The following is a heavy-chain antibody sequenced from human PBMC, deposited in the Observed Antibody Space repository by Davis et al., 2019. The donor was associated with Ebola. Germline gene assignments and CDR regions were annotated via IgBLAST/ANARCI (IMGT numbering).Heavy chain of an antibody. Sequence: GESLKISCAASGFTFSGSAMHWVRQASGKGLEWVGRIRSKANSYATAYAASVKGRFTISRDNAKNSLYLQMNSLRAEDTAVYYCARELVGLYYYGMDVWGQGTTVTVSS. CDR2: IRSKANSYAT. V-gene: IGHV3-73*01. J-gene: IGHJ6*02. CDR3: ARELVGLYYYGMDV. D-gene: IGHD1-7*01. CDR1: GFTFSGSA.